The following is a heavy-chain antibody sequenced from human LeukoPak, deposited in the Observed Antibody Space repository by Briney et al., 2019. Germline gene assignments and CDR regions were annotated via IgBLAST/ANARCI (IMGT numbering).Heavy chain of an antibody. CDR2: IYTSGST. V-gene: IGHV4-4*07. J-gene: IGHJ5*02. D-gene: IGHD2-2*01. Sequence: SETLSLTCTVSGGSISSYYWSWIRQPAGKGLEWIGRIYTSGSTNYNPSLKSRVTMSVDTSKNQFSLKLSSVTAADTAVYYCARGVVPAAMGWFDPWGQGTLVTVSS. CDR3: ARGVVPAAMGWFDP. CDR1: GGSISSYY.